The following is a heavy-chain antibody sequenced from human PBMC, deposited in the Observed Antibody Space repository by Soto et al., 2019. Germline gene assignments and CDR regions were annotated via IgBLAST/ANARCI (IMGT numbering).Heavy chain of an antibody. J-gene: IGHJ4*02. Sequence: SVKVSCKASGCTFSSYAISWVRQAPGQGLEWMGGIIPIFGTANYAQKFQGRVTITADESTSTAYMELSSLRSEDTAVYYCASTTTYYYDSSGYYPLDYWGQGPLVTVYS. CDR3: ASTTTYYYDSSGYYPLDY. V-gene: IGHV1-69*13. D-gene: IGHD3-22*01. CDR1: GCTFSSYA. CDR2: IIPIFGTA.